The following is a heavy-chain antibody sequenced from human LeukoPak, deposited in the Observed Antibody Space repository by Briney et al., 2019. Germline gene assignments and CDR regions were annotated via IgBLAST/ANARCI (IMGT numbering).Heavy chain of an antibody. CDR2: INQDGSGE. V-gene: IGHV3-7*01. Sequence: GGSLRLSCAASGFTFSSYWMSWVRQAPGKGLEWVANINQDGSGEYYADSVKSRFTISRDNAKNSLFLQMNSLRADGTAIYYCARAGPYQLPPRPVDYWGQGTLVTVSS. CDR1: GFTFSSYW. J-gene: IGHJ4*02. CDR3: ARAGPYQLPPRPVDY. D-gene: IGHD2-2*01.